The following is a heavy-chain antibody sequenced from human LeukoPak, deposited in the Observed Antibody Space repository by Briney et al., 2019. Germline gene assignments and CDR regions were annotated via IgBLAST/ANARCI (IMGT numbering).Heavy chain of an antibody. V-gene: IGHV1-69*04. D-gene: IGHD1-26*01. CDR2: IIPILGIA. J-gene: IGHJ6*02. Sequence: ASVKVSCKASGGTFSSYAISWVRQAPGQGPEWMGRIIPILGIANYAQKFQGRVTITADKSTSTAYMELSSLRSEDTAVYYCARVRSGSYYYGMDVWGQGTTVTVSS. CDR3: ARVRSGSYYYGMDV. CDR1: GGTFSSYA.